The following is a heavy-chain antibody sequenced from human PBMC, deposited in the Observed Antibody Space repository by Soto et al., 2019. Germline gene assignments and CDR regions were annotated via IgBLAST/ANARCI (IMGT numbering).Heavy chain of an antibody. V-gene: IGHV1-69*01. Sequence: QVQLVQSGAEVKKPGSSVKVSCKASGGTFSSYAISWVRQAPGQGLAWMGVIIPIFGTANYAQKFQGRVTITADESTSTAYMELSSLRSEDTAVYYCASANIVVVTAIPEYYGMDVWGQGTTVTVSS. D-gene: IGHD2-21*02. CDR1: GGTFSSYA. CDR2: IIPIFGTA. CDR3: ASANIVVVTAIPEYYGMDV. J-gene: IGHJ6*02.